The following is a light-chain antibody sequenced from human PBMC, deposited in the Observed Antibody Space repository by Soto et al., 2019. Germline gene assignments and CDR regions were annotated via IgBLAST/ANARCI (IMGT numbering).Light chain of an antibody. CDR2: DAS. Sequence: EIVLTQSPATLSLSPGERATLSCRASQSVSDFLGWYQQKPGQAPRLLIYDASKRATGVPARFSGSGSGTDFTLTISSLEPEDFAVYYCQQRGDWPLTFGGGSKVEIK. CDR1: QSVSDF. CDR3: QQRGDWPLT. V-gene: IGKV3-11*01. J-gene: IGKJ4*01.